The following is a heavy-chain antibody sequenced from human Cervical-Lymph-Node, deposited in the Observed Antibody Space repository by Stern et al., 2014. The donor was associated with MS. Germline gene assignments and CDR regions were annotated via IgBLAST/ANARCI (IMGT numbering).Heavy chain of an antibody. CDR2: IYYSGST. Sequence: QVQLQESGPGLVKPSETLSLTCTVSGGSISSYYWSWIRQPTGKGLEWIGYIYYSGSTNYNPSLKSRVTISVDTSKNQFSLKLSSVTAADTAVYYCAREAYYYDSSGLLNWFDPWGQGTLVTVSS. J-gene: IGHJ5*02. V-gene: IGHV4-59*01. CDR1: GGSISSYY. CDR3: AREAYYYDSSGLLNWFDP. D-gene: IGHD3-22*01.